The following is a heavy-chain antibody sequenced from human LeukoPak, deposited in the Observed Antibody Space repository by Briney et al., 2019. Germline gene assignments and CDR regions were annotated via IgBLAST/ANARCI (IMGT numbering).Heavy chain of an antibody. CDR1: GXTFTSYW. D-gene: IGHD1-26*01. Sequence: GESLKISCKGSGXTFTSYWIGWVRQMPGKGLEWMGIIYPGDPDTRYSPSFQGQVSISADKSITTAYLQWSSLKASDTAMYYCARLFSHGCGDYWGQGNLVTVSS. CDR3: ARLFSHGCGDY. V-gene: IGHV5-51*01. CDR2: IYPGDPDT. J-gene: IGHJ4*02.